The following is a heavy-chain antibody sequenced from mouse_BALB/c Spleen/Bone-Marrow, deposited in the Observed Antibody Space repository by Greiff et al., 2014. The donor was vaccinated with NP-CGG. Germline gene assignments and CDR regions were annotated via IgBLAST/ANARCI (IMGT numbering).Heavy chain of an antibody. CDR1: GYTFTDYN. Sequence: EVQLQQSGPELVKPGASVKISCKASGYTFTDYNMHWVKQSHGKSLEWIAYIYPYNGGTGYNQKFKSKATLTVDNSSSTAYMELRSLTSEDSAVYYCARSYGNWYFDVWGAGTTVTVSS. J-gene: IGHJ1*01. V-gene: IGHV1S29*02. CDR2: IYPYNGGT. CDR3: ARSYGNWYFDV. D-gene: IGHD2-10*02.